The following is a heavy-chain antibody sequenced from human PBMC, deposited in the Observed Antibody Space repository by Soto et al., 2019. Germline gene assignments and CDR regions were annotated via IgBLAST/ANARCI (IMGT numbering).Heavy chain of an antibody. V-gene: IGHV4-39*01. Sequence: SETLSLTCTVSGGSISSSSYYWGWIRQPPGKGLEWIGSLFYSGSTYYNPSPKGRLTISVDTSKNQFSLKLSSVTAADTAVYYCARSVDPWGQGTLVTVSS. J-gene: IGHJ5*02. CDR2: LFYSGST. CDR3: ARSVDP. CDR1: GGSISSSSYY.